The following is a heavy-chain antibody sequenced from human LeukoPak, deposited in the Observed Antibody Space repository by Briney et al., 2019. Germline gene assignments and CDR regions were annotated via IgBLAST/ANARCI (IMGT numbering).Heavy chain of an antibody. V-gene: IGHV4-30-4*07. Sequence: PSGTLSLTCAVSGGSISSGGYSWSWIRQPPGKGLEWIGYIYYSGSTYYNPSLKSRVTISVDTSKNQFSLKLSSVTAADTAVYYCARDPRKFGELYGTPYFDLWGRGTLVTVSS. CDR1: GGSISSGGYS. CDR3: ARDPRKFGELYGTPYFDL. CDR2: IYYSGST. J-gene: IGHJ2*01. D-gene: IGHD3-10*01.